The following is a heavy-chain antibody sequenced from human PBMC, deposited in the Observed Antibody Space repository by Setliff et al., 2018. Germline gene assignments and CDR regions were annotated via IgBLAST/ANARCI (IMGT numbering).Heavy chain of an antibody. CDR3: ASNRAAMALDDP. D-gene: IGHD5-18*01. Sequence: SETLSLTCTVSGGSINNYYWSWIRQPAGKGLEWIGRIYWSGNTWYNPSFKSRVTISIDTSKNQFSLKMSSVTAADTAVYYCASNRAAMALDDPWGQGKLVTVSS. CDR1: GGSINNYY. J-gene: IGHJ5*02. V-gene: IGHV4-59*04. CDR2: IYWSGNT.